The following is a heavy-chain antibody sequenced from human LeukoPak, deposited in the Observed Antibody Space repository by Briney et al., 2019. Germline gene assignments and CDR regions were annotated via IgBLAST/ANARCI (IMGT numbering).Heavy chain of an antibody. J-gene: IGHJ4*02. Sequence: ETLSLTCTVSGGSISSYYWSWVRQAPGKGLEWVGRIKSKTDGGTTDYAAPVKGRFTISRDDSKNTVYLQMNSLRAEDTAVYYCTTAAEYNYDSSAYYQYDYWGQGTLVTVSS. CDR3: TTAAEYNYDSSAYYQYDY. V-gene: IGHV3-15*01. CDR1: GGSISSYY. D-gene: IGHD3-22*01. CDR2: IKSKTDGGTT.